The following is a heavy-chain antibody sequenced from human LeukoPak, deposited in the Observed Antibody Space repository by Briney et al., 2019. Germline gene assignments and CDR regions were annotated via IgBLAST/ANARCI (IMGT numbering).Heavy chain of an antibody. D-gene: IGHD6-19*01. CDR3: ARDQEWLGLGDYYYYYGMDV. Sequence: PGGSLRLSCAASGFTFSSYSMNWVRQAPGKGLEWVSSISSSSSYIYYADSVKGRFTISRDNAKNSLYLQMNSLRAEDTAVYYCARDQEWLGLGDYYYYYGMDVWGQGTTVTVSS. J-gene: IGHJ6*02. V-gene: IGHV3-21*01. CDR1: GFTFSSYS. CDR2: ISSSSSYI.